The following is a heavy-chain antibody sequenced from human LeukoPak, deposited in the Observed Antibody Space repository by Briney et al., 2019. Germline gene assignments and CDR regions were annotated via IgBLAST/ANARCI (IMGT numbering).Heavy chain of an antibody. D-gene: IGHD2-2*01. V-gene: IGHV3-23*01. Sequence: GGSLRLSCAASGFTFSSYAMSWVRQAPGKGLEWVSPISGSGGSTYYADSVKGRFTISRDNSKNTLYLQMNSLKSEDTAVYYCAKGSCSSTTCLKTDWGQGAPVTVSS. CDR3: AKGSCSSTTCLKTD. CDR2: ISGSGGST. CDR1: GFTFSSYA. J-gene: IGHJ4*02.